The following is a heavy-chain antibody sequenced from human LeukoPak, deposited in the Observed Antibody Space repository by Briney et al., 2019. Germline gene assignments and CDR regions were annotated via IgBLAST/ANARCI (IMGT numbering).Heavy chain of an antibody. CDR1: GYSFSSYW. CDR3: ARRLRGGLAPHSFDY. V-gene: IGHV5-51*01. J-gene: IGHJ4*02. Sequence: GESLKISCKGSGYSFSSYWIGWVRQMPGKGLEWMGIIYPGDSDTRYSPSFQGQVTISVDKSISTAYLQWSSLKASDTAIYYCARRLRGGLAPHSFDYWGQGTLVTVSS. CDR2: IYPGDSDT. D-gene: IGHD3/OR15-3a*01.